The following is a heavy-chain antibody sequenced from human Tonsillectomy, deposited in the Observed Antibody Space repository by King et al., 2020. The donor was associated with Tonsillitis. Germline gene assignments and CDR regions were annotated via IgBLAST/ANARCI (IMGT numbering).Heavy chain of an antibody. CDR3: AQRGSGYSSAWFDP. J-gene: IGHJ5*02. CDR2: IYWDDDK. CDR1: GFSLTTSGVG. Sequence: QVTLKESGPTLVKPTQTLTLTCTFSGFSLTTSGVGVGWIRQPPGKALEWLALIYWDDDKRYSPSLKSRLTITKDTSKNQVVLTMTNMDPVDTATYYCAQRGSGYSSAWFDPWGQGTLVTVSS. D-gene: IGHD5-18*01. V-gene: IGHV2-5*02.